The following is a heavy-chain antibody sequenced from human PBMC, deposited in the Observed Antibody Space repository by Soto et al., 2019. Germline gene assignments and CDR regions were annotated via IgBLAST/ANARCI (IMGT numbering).Heavy chain of an antibody. J-gene: IGHJ4*02. CDR3: ASFFYGDVGDY. V-gene: IGHV3-30-3*01. D-gene: IGHD4-17*01. CDR2: ISYDGSNK. Sequence: PGGSLRLSCAASGSTFSSYAMHWVRQAPGKGLEWVAVISYDGSNKYYADSVKGRFTISRDNSKNTLYLQMNSLRAEDTAVYYCASFFYGDVGDYWGQGTLVTVSS. CDR1: GSTFSSYA.